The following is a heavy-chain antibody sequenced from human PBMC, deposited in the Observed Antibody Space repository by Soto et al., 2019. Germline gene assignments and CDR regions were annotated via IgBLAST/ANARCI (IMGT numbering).Heavy chain of an antibody. D-gene: IGHD3-16*01. Sequence: QVQLVESGGGLVNPGGSLRLSCAASGFTFSEYYMSWIRQAPGKGLEWVSYISSSGSTIYYADSVKGRFTISRDNAKNSLHLQINSQRAEDTAVYYCARDHDNDDGWFDPWGQGTLVTVSS. CDR1: GFTFSEYY. V-gene: IGHV3-11*01. CDR2: ISSSGSTI. CDR3: ARDHDNDDGWFDP. J-gene: IGHJ5*02.